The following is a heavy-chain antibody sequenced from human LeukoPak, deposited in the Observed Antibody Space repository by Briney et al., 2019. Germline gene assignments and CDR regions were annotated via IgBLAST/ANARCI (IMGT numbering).Heavy chain of an antibody. D-gene: IGHD6-19*01. J-gene: IGHJ4*02. CDR2: IDWDDDK. Sequence: TLSLTCTVSGGSISSYYWSWIRQPPGKALEWLARIDWDDDKFYSTSLKTRLTISKDTSKNQVVLTMTNMDPVDTATYYCARIRGGSGSYDYWGQGTLVTVSS. CDR3: ARIRGGSGSYDY. CDR1: GGSISSYY. V-gene: IGHV2-70*16.